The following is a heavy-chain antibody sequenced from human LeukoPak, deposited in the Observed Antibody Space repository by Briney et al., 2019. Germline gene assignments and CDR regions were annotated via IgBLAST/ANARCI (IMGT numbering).Heavy chain of an antibody. J-gene: IGHJ3*02. V-gene: IGHV1-18*01. CDR1: GYTFSIYG. CDR2: ISVINNANT. Sequence: ASVNVSCKASGYTFSIYGINWVRQAPGQGLEWMGWISVINNANTRYAQNFQGRLTMTIDTSTTTAYMELRSLRSDDTAVYYCSREFPFCGADCFSGVFDIWGQGTMVTVS. CDR3: SREFPFCGADCFSGVFDI. D-gene: IGHD2-21*02.